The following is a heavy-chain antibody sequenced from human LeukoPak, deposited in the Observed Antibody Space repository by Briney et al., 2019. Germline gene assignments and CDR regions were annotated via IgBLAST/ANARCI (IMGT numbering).Heavy chain of an antibody. Sequence: SGTLSLIYAVSGGSLSSSNWWSWVRQPPGKGLEWIGEIYHSGSTNYNPSLKNRVTISVDKSKNQFSLKVSSVTAADTAVYYCARDSARGKFDPWGQGTLVTVSS. CDR3: ARDSARGKFDP. CDR2: IYHSGST. J-gene: IGHJ5*02. V-gene: IGHV4-4*02. CDR1: GGSLSSSNW.